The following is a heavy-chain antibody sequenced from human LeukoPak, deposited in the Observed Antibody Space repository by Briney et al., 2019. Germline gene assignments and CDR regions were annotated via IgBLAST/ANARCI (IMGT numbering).Heavy chain of an antibody. D-gene: IGHD1-1*01. CDR2: MNPNSGNT. Sequence: ASVKVSCKASGYTFTSYDINWVRQATGQGLEWMGWMNPNSGNTGYAQKFQGRVTMTRNTSISTAYMELSGLRSEDTAVYYCARLQLERREVGGDYWGQGTLVTVSS. CDR3: ARLQLERREVGGDY. V-gene: IGHV1-8*01. J-gene: IGHJ4*02. CDR1: GYTFTSYD.